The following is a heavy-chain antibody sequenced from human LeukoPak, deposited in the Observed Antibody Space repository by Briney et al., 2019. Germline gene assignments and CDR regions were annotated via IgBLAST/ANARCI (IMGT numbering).Heavy chain of an antibody. J-gene: IGHJ6*04. Sequence: GASVKVSCKASGYTFTGYDINWVRQATGQGLEWMGWMNPNSGNTGYAQKFQGRVTMTRNTSISTAYMELSRLRSEDTAVYYCAVGKDIVVVPAASMLVSYYGMDVWGKGTTVTVSS. CDR2: MNPNSGNT. V-gene: IGHV1-8*01. D-gene: IGHD2-2*01. CDR1: GYTFTGYD. CDR3: AVGKDIVVVPAASMLVSYYGMDV.